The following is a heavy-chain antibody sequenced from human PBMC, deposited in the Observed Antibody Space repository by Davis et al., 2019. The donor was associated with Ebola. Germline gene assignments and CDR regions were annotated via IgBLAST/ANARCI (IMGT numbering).Heavy chain of an antibody. CDR1: GGSISSCDYY. D-gene: IGHD6-6*01. J-gene: IGHJ6*03. CDR2: IYYSGST. V-gene: IGHV4-30-4*01. Sequence: MPSETLSLTCTVSGGSISSCDYYWSWIRQPPGKGLEWIGYIYYSGSTYYNPSLKSRVTIAVDTSKNQFSLKLSSVTAADTAVYYCARDLIAARGYYYYMDVWGKGTTVTVSS. CDR3: ARDLIAARGYYYYMDV.